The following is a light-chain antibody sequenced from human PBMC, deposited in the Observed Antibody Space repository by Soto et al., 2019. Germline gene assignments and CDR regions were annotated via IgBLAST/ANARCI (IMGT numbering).Light chain of an antibody. V-gene: IGLV2-11*01. CDR2: DVN. J-gene: IGLJ1*01. CDR1: SSDVGGYNF. Sequence: QSVLTQPRSVSGSPGQSVTISCTGTSSDVGGYNFVSWYQQHPGKAPKLMIYDVNKRPSGVPGRFSGSKSGSTASLTISGLHAEDEADYYCCSYAGTYTHYLFGTGTKVTVL. CDR3: CSYAGTYTHYL.